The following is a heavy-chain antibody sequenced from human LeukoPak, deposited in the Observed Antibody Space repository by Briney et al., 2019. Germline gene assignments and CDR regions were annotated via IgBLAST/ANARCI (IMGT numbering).Heavy chain of an antibody. Sequence: PGGSLRLSCAASGFTFGSYAMTWVRQAPGKGLEWASSISGSGGSTYYADSVKGRFTISRDNSKNTLYLQMNSLRVEDTAVYYCAKQYSSSSAPDYWGQGTLVTVSS. D-gene: IGHD6-6*01. V-gene: IGHV3-23*01. CDR3: AKQYSSSSAPDY. CDR1: GFTFGSYA. J-gene: IGHJ4*02. CDR2: ISGSGGST.